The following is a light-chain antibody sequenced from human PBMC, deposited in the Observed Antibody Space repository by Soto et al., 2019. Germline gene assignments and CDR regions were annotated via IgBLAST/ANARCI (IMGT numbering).Light chain of an antibody. CDR1: SSDVGNYNF. CDR2: DGS. Sequence: QSVLTQPASVSGSPGQSITISCTGTSSDVGNYNFVSWYQHHPGKAPNLLIYDGSQRPSGVSNRFSGSKPGDTASLTISGLQAEDEADYYCCSYAITNTYVFGTGTKVTVL. V-gene: IGLV2-23*01. CDR3: CSYAITNTYV. J-gene: IGLJ1*01.